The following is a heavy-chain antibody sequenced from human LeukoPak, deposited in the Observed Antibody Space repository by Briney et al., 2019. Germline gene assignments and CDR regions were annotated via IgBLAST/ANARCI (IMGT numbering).Heavy chain of an antibody. D-gene: IGHD6-6*01. V-gene: IGHV3-23*01. CDR1: GFTFSNYA. CDR3: TTDVDSSSSWYFDY. Sequence: PGGSLRLSCAASGFTFSNYAMSWVRQAPGKGLEWVSAIGGSGGSTYYADSVKGRFTISRGNSKNTLYLQMNSLKTEDTAVYYCTTDVDSSSSWYFDYWGQGTLVTVSS. CDR2: IGGSGGST. J-gene: IGHJ4*02.